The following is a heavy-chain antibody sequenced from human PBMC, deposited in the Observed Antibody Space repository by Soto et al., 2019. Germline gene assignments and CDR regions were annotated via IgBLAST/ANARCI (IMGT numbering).Heavy chain of an antibody. V-gene: IGHV1-69*13. J-gene: IGHJ6*02. CDR3: ASPKGRGYSYGSLDYYYYYGMDV. CDR1: GGTFSSYA. Sequence: SVKVSCKASGGTFSSYAISWVRQAPGQGFEWMGGIIPIFGTANYAQKFQGRVTITADESTSTAYMELSSLRSEDTAVYYCASPKGRGYSYGSLDYYYYYGMDVWGQGTTVTVSS. CDR2: IIPIFGTA. D-gene: IGHD5-18*01.